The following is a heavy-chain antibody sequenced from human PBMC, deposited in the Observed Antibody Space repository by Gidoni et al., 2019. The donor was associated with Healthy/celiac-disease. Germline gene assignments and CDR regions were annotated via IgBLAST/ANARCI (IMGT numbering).Heavy chain of an antibody. J-gene: IGHJ3*02. CDR1: GFTSGSYS. V-gene: IGHV3-48*02. CDR3: ARSNWNYVLGAFDI. CDR2: ISSSSSTI. D-gene: IGHD1-7*01. Sequence: EVQLVESGGGLVQPGGPLRLPCPPSGFTSGSYSMNWVRQAPGKGLEWVSYISSSSSTIYYADSVKGRFTISRDNAKNSLYLQMNSLRDEDTAVYYCARSNWNYVLGAFDIWGQGTMVTVSS.